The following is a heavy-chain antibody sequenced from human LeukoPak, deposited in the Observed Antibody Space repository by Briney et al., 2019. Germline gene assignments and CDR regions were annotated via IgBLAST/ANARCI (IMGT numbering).Heavy chain of an antibody. V-gene: IGHV3-74*01. J-gene: IGHJ6*02. D-gene: IGHD2-21*01. CDR3: ARGDQHYGMDV. CDR1: GFTFSNYW. Sequence: GGSLRLSCAASGFTFSNYWMHWVRQAPGKGLVWVSRISRDGSSTTYADSVKGRFTISRDTSKNTLYLQMNSLRAEDTAVYYCARGDQHYGMDVWGQGTTVTVSS. CDR2: ISRDGSST.